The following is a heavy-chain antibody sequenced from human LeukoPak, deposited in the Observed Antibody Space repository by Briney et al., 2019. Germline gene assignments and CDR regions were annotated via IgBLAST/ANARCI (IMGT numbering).Heavy chain of an antibody. V-gene: IGHV1-69*05. CDR3: ARRRANKYAYFPMDV. J-gene: IGHJ6*04. CDR2: IIPIFNTT. CDR1: GGTFSSYA. D-gene: IGHD3-16*01. Sequence: SVKVSCKASGGTFSSYAISWVRQAPGQGLEWMGGIIPIFNTTDYTQKFQGRVTITTDESTSTAYMELSSLRPEDTAVYYCARRRANKYAYFPMDVWGKGTTVTVSS.